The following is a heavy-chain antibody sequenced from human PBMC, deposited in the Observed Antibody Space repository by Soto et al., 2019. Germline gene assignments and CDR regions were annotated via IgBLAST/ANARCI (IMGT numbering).Heavy chain of an antibody. CDR2: IYYSGST. V-gene: IGHV4-59*01. Sequence: QVQLQESGPGLVKPSETLSLTCTVSGGSISNYYWIWIRQPPGKGLEWIGYIYYSGSTNYNPSLKSRVTISVDTSKNPFSLKLSSVTAADTAVYYCARRYAGNFDYWGQGTLVTVSS. CDR3: ARRYAGNFDY. CDR1: GGSISNYY. J-gene: IGHJ4*02. D-gene: IGHD2-8*01.